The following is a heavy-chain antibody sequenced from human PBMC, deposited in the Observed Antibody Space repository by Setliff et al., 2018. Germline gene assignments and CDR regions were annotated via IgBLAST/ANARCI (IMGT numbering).Heavy chain of an antibody. CDR1: GFTFSNYW. V-gene: IGHV3-74*01. CDR3: ARASLGKFGSAVEYFHH. Sequence: GGSLRLSCAASGFTFSNYWMHWVRQAPGKGLVWFSHINSDGSGTSYADSVKGRFTISRDNAKNTLYLQMNSLRADDTAVYYCARASLGKFGSAVEYFHHWGQGTLVTVSS. CDR2: INSDGSGT. J-gene: IGHJ1*01. D-gene: IGHD2-15*01.